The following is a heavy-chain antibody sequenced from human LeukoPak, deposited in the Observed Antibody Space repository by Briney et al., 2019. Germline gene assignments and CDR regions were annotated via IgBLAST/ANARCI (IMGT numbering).Heavy chain of an antibody. CDR2: ISGSGGST. D-gene: IGHD1-26*01. Sequence: PGGSLRLSCAASGFTFSSYAMSWVRQAPGKGLEWVSAISGSGGSTYYADSVKGRFTISRDTSKNTLYLHMNSLRAENTPVYYFGKNPKVGAIFYFDYWAREPWSPSPQ. V-gene: IGHV3-23*01. J-gene: IGHJ4*02. CDR3: GKNPKVGAIFYFDY. CDR1: GFTFSSYA.